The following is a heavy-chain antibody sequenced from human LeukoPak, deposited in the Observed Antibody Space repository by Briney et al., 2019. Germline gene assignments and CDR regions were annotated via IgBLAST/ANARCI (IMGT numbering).Heavy chain of an antibody. CDR3: ARGGPRIVVVPAAAYYMDV. D-gene: IGHD2-2*01. CDR1: GYTFSDYY. J-gene: IGHJ6*03. CDR2: INPNSGGT. Sequence: ASVKVSCKASGYTFSDYYIQWVRQAPGQGLEWMGWINPNSGGTNYAQKFQGRVTMTRDTSISTAYMELSRLRSDDTAVYYCARGGPRIVVVPAAAYYMDVWGKGTTVTVSS. V-gene: IGHV1-2*02.